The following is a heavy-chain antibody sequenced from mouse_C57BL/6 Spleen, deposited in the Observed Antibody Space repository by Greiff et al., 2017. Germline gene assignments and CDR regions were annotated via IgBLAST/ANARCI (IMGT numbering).Heavy chain of an antibody. V-gene: IGHV5-9*01. CDR2: ISGGGGNT. CDR3: ERQGLRSEAMDY. Sequence: VKVEESGGGLVKPGGSLKLSCAASGFTFSSYTMSWVRQTPEKRLEWVATISGGGGNTYYPDSVKGRCTISRDNAKNTLYLQMSSLGSEDTALYYCERQGLRSEAMDYWGQGTSVTVSS. D-gene: IGHD1-1*01. CDR1: GFTFSSYT. J-gene: IGHJ4*01.